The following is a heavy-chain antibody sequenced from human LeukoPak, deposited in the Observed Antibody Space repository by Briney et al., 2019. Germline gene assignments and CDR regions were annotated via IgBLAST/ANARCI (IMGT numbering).Heavy chain of an antibody. D-gene: IGHD4-23*01. J-gene: IGHJ3*02. V-gene: IGHV3-23*01. CDR3: AKSPTVGAFDI. CDR2: IGGSGGST. CDR1: GFTFSSYA. Sequence: GGSLRLSCAASGFTFSSYAMSWVRQAPGKGLEWVSAIGGSGGSTYYADSVKGRFTISRDNSKNMLYLQMNSLRVEDTALYYCAKSPTVGAFDIWGQGTMVTVSS.